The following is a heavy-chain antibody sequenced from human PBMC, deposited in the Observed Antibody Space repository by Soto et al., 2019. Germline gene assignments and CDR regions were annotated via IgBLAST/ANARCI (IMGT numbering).Heavy chain of an antibody. V-gene: IGHV3-7*01. CDR3: AGDKPFTPGYSSSWLPDY. Sequence: EVQLVESGGGLVQPGGSLRLSCAASGFTFSSYWMSWVRQAPGKGLEWVANIKQDGSGKYYVDSVKDRFTISRDNAKNSLKLQKNSLRAEATAVDYGAGDKPFTPGYSSSWLPDYWGQGTLVTVSS. CDR1: GFTFSSYW. CDR2: IKQDGSGK. D-gene: IGHD6-13*01. J-gene: IGHJ4*02.